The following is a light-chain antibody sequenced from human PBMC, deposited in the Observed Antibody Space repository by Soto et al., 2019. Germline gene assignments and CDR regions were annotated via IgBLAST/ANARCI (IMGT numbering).Light chain of an antibody. Sequence: DIQMTQSPSSLSASVGDRVTITCRASQSISSYLNWYQQKPGKAPKLLIYAASTLQSGVPSRFGCSESGTDFTLTISSLQPEDFATYYCQQTYSTLYTFGQGTKLEIK. V-gene: IGKV1-39*01. CDR2: AAS. CDR3: QQTYSTLYT. CDR1: QSISSY. J-gene: IGKJ2*01.